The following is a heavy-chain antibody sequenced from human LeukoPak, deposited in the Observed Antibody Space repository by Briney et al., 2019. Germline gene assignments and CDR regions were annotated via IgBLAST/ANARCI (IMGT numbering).Heavy chain of an antibody. Sequence: SETLSLTCTVSSGSISSYSWNWIRQPPGKGLEWIGYIYYSGSTNYNPSLKSRVTISVDTSKNQFSLKLSSVTAADTAVYYCARWFGELPLDYWGQGTLVTVSS. D-gene: IGHD3-10*01. CDR2: IYYSGST. V-gene: IGHV4-59*01. CDR1: SGSISSYS. CDR3: ARWFGELPLDY. J-gene: IGHJ4*02.